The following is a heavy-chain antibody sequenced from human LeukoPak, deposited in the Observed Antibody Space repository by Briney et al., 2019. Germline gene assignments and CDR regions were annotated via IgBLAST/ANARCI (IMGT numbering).Heavy chain of an antibody. J-gene: IGHJ4*02. D-gene: IGHD3-10*01. CDR3: ASQSHISMIRGVINFDY. V-gene: IGHV1-69*13. Sequence: SVKVSCKASGGTFSSYAISWVRQAPGQGLEWMGGIIPIFGTANYAQKFQGRVTITADESTNTAYMELSSLRFEDTAVYYCASQSHISMIRGVINFDYWGQGTLVTVSS. CDR1: GGTFSSYA. CDR2: IIPIFGTA.